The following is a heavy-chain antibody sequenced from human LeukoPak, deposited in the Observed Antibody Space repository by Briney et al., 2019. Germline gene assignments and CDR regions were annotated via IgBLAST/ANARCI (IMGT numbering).Heavy chain of an antibody. CDR3: ARPPRRAAGTPFFDY. CDR2: IYPGDSDT. V-gene: IGHV5-51*01. D-gene: IGHD6-13*01. CDR1: GYSFTSYW. Sequence: GESLKISCKGSGYSFTSYWIGWVRQMPGKGLEWMGIIYPGDSDTRYSPSFQGQVTISADKSISTAYLQWSSLKASDTAMYYCARPPRRAAGTPFFDYWGQGTLVTVSS. J-gene: IGHJ4*02.